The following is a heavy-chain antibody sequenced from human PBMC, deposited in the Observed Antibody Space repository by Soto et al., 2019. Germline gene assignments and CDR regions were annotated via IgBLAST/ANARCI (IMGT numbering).Heavy chain of an antibody. J-gene: IGHJ4*02. CDR2: IYYSGST. D-gene: IGHD3-3*01. CDR3: ARHRRVLRFLEWLLSDFDY. CDR1: GSSISSSSYY. V-gene: IGHV4-39*01. Sequence: SESLSLTCTVSGSSISSSSYYWGWIRQPPGKGLEWIGSIYYSGSTYYDPSLKSRVTISVDTSKNQFSLKLSSVTTADTAVYYCARHRRVLRFLEWLLSDFDYWGQGTLVTVSS.